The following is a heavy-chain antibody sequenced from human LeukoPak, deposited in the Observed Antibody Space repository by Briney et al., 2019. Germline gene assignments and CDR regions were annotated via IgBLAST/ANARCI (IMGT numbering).Heavy chain of an antibody. J-gene: IGHJ4*02. Sequence: GASVKVSCKASGGTFSSYAISWVRQAPGQGLEWMGGIIPIFGTANYAQKLQGRVTMTTDTSTSTAYMELRSLRSDDTAVYYCARNYYGSGSYYRGALDYWGQGTLVTVSS. CDR2: IIPIFGTA. CDR1: GGTFSSYA. V-gene: IGHV1-69*05. D-gene: IGHD3-10*01. CDR3: ARNYYGSGSYYRGALDY.